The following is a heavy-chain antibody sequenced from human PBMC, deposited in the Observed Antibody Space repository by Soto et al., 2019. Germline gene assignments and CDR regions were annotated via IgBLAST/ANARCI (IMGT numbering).Heavy chain of an antibody. V-gene: IGHV4-4*07. CDR2: IYTSGST. J-gene: IGHJ5*02. D-gene: IGHD6-19*01. CDR3: ARSSGFYSRNWFDP. CDR1: GGSISSYY. Sequence: SKTLSLTCTVSGGSISSYYWSWIRQPAGKGLEWIGRIYTSGSTNYNPSLKSRVTMSVDTSKNQFSLKLSSVTAADTAVYYCARSSGFYSRNWFDPWGQGTLVTVSS.